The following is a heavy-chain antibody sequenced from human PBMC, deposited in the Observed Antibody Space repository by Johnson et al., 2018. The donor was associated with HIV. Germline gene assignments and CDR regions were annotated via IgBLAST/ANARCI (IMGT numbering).Heavy chain of an antibody. J-gene: IGHJ3*02. CDR2: ISFDGSKK. D-gene: IGHD4-17*01. CDR1: GFTFSSSA. Sequence: VQLVESGGGLVQPGGSLRLSCAASGFTFSSSAMHWARQAPGKGLEWVALISFDGSKKYYADSVKGRFTVSRDNTKNTLYLQMNSLRAEDTAVYYCARPDYGDYLAFDIWGQGTMVTVSA. V-gene: IGHV3-30-3*01. CDR3: ARPDYGDYLAFDI.